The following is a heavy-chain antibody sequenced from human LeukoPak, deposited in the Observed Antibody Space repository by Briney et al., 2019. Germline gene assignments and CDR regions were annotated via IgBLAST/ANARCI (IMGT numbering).Heavy chain of an antibody. J-gene: IGHJ3*02. CDR2: IYTSGTT. D-gene: IGHD3-10*01. V-gene: IGHV4-4*07. CDR3: ARVVMVRGVLMDAFDI. Sequence: SETLSLTCTVSGGSISSYYWSWIRQPAGKGLEWIGRIYTSGTTNYNPSLKSRVRISVDTSKNQFSLKLSSVTAADTAVYYCARVVMVRGVLMDAFDIWGQGTMVTVSS. CDR1: GGSISSYY.